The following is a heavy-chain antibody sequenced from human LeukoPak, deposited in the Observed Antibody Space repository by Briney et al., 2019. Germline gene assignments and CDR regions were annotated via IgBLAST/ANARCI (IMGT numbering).Heavy chain of an antibody. Sequence: PGGSLRLSCAASGFTFSDYYMSCIRQAPGKGLEWVSSITSSGTTIYYADSVKGRFTISRDNAKNSLYLQMNSLRAEDTAVYYCATGFSRPYYYGMDVWGQETTVTVSS. J-gene: IGHJ6*02. V-gene: IGHV3-11*01. D-gene: IGHD1-14*01. CDR2: ITSSGTTI. CDR1: GFTFSDYY. CDR3: ATGFSRPYYYGMDV.